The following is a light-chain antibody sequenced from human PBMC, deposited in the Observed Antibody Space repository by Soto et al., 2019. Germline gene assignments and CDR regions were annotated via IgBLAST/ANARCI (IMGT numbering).Light chain of an antibody. CDR3: QQHSNWPLT. CDR2: DAS. V-gene: IGKV3-11*01. CDR1: QSVSSN. Sequence: DIVLIQSPATLSLSPGERATISCRASQSVSSNLAWYQQNPGQAPRLLIFDASNRATGIPARFSGSGSGTDFTLTISSLEPEDFAVYYCQQHSNWPLTFGGGTKVEI. J-gene: IGKJ4*01.